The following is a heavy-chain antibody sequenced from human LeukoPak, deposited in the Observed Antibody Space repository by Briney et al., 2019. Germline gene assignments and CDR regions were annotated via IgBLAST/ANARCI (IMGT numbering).Heavy chain of an antibody. CDR3: AKDMGYFTGMDV. CDR1: GFTFSSYG. Sequence: GGSLRLSCAASGFTFSSYGMHWVRQAPGKGLEWVAVISYDGSNKYYADSVKGRFTISRDNSKNTLYLQMNSLRAEDTAVYYCAKDMGYFTGMDVWGQGTTVTVSS. V-gene: IGHV3-30*18. J-gene: IGHJ6*02. CDR2: ISYDGSNK. D-gene: IGHD2-8*01.